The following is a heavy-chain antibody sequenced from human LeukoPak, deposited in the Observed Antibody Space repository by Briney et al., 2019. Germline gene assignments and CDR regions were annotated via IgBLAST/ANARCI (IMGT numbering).Heavy chain of an antibody. J-gene: IGHJ4*02. Sequence: SETLSLTCAVYGGSFSGYYWSWIRQPPGKGLEWIGEINHSGSTNYNPSLKSRVTISVDTSKNQFSLKLSSVTAADTAVYYCARGRGEYFSSTSCSRPDYWGQGTLVTVSS. CDR2: INHSGST. CDR1: GGSFSGYY. CDR3: ARGRGEYFSSTSCSRPDY. D-gene: IGHD2-2*01. V-gene: IGHV4-34*01.